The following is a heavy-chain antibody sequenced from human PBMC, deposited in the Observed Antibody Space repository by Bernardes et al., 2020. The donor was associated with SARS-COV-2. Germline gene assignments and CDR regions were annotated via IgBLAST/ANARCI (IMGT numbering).Heavy chain of an antibody. CDR1: GYTFTGYY. J-gene: IGHJ6*02. V-gene: IGHV1-2*04. CDR3: ARDLRLYYYGSWSYYIGYYYYGMDV. D-gene: IGHD3-10*01. CDR2: ISPNSGGT. Sequence: ASVKVSCKASGYTFTGYYMHWVRQAPGQGLEWMGWISPNSGGTNYAQKFQGWVTMTRDTSISTAYMELSRLRSDDTAVYYCARDLRLYYYGSWSYYIGYYYYGMDVWGQGTTVTVSS.